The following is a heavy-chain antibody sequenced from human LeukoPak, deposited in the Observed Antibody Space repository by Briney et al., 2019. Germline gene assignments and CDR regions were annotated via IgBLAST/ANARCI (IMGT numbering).Heavy chain of an antibody. CDR3: SRGQPFGGY. CDR2: IKQEGSEE. D-gene: IGHD2-15*01. CDR1: GFTFSSYW. Sequence: PGGSLRLSCAASGFTFSSYWMHWVRQAPGKGLEWVANIKQEGSEEYFVDSVKGRFTISRDNAKNSLYLQMNGLRAEDTAVYYCSRGQPFGGYWGQGTLVTVSS. V-gene: IGHV3-7*03. J-gene: IGHJ4*02.